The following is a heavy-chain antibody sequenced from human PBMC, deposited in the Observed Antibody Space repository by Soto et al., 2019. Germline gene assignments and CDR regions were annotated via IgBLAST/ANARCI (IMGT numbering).Heavy chain of an antibody. Sequence: QVQLVQSGAEMKKPGASVRVSCKASGYTFTSYSMRWVRQAPGQGLEWMGWISTYNENTEYAEKFQGRVTMTTDTSTSTDHMELKSERSGATAVYVSERGGETALVTGYSFHGMDVWGPGTTVIVSS. CDR2: ISTYNENT. V-gene: IGHV1-18*04. CDR1: GYTFTSYS. D-gene: IGHD5-18*01. CDR3: ERGGETALVTGYSFHGMDV. J-gene: IGHJ6*02.